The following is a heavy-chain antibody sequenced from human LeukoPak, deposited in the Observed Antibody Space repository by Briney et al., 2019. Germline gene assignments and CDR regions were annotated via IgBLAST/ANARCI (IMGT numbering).Heavy chain of an antibody. V-gene: IGHV3-30*02. CDR2: MPYDGGDK. D-gene: IGHD6-19*01. CDR1: GFSFSNSG. CDR3: AKDRRLSGWYFDT. J-gene: IGHJ4*02. Sequence: PGGSLRLSCVGSGFSFSNSGMHWVRQAPGKGLEWVAFMPYDGGDKYYADSVKGRLTISRDNSKNTLYLQMNSLRAEDTAVYYCAKDRRLSGWYFDTWGQGTLVTVSS.